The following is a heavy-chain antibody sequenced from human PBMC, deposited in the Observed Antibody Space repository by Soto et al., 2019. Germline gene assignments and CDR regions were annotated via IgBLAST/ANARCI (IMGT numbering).Heavy chain of an antibody. CDR3: ASTIFGVVRYYYGMDV. V-gene: IGHV3-48*03. Sequence: PGGSLRLSCAASGFTFSSYEMNWVRQAPGKGLEWVSYISNSGSTIYYADSVKGRFAVSRDNAKNSLYLQMNSLRAEDTAVYYCASTIFGVVRYYYGMDVWGQGTTVTVSS. CDR1: GFTFSSYE. CDR2: ISNSGSTI. D-gene: IGHD3-3*01. J-gene: IGHJ6*02.